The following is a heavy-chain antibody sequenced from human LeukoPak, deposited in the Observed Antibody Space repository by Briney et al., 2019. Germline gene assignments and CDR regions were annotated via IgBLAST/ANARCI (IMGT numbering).Heavy chain of an antibody. D-gene: IGHD3-22*01. V-gene: IGHV3-64*01. J-gene: IGHJ1*01. Sequence: GGSLRLSCAASGFTFSSYAMHWVRQAPGKGLEYVSAISSNGGSTYYANSVKGRFAISRDNSKNTLYLQMGSLRAEDMAVYYCARSTLRGIVVQYFQHWGQGTLVTVSS. CDR3: ARSTLRGIVVQYFQH. CDR1: GFTFSSYA. CDR2: ISSNGGST.